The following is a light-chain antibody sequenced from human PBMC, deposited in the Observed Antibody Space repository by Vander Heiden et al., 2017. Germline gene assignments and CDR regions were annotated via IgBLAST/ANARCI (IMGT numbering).Light chain of an antibody. V-gene: IGLV2-14*03. J-gene: IGLJ1*01. Sequence: QSALTQPASVSGSPGQSITISCAGTSSDVGTDNSVSWYQQHPGKAPNLVIYDVTDRPSGVSNRFSGAKSGNTASLTISGLQPEDEADYYCSSYTTSSTQVFGTGTKVTVL. CDR1: SSDVGTDNS. CDR2: DVT. CDR3: SSYTTSSTQV.